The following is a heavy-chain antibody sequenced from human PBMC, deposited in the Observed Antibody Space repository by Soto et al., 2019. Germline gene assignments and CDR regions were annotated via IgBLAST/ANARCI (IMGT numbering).Heavy chain of an antibody. CDR1: GASISNYY. CDR2: IYASGTT. Sequence: QVRLQESGPGLVKPSETLSLTCTVSGASISNYYWSWIRQPAGKGLECLGRIYASGTTTYNPSLRSRVTMSVDTSKNQFYLILNSVTAADTAVYYCARESRSELGTVEYWGQGTLVTVSS. J-gene: IGHJ4*02. V-gene: IGHV4-4*07. CDR3: ARESRSELGTVEY. D-gene: IGHD1-1*01.